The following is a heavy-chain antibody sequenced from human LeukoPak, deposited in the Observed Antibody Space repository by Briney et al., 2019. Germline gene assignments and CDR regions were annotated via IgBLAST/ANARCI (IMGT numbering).Heavy chain of an antibody. D-gene: IGHD3-3*01. V-gene: IGHV1-18*01. CDR2: ISAYNGNT. Sequence: GASVKASCKASGYTFTSYGISWVRQAPGQGLEWMGWISAYNGNTNYAQKLQGRVTMTTDTSTSTAYMELRSLRSDDTAVYYCARGDYDFWSGYYVSPLDYWGQGTLVTVSS. CDR3: ARGDYDFWSGYYVSPLDY. CDR1: GYTFTSYG. J-gene: IGHJ4*02.